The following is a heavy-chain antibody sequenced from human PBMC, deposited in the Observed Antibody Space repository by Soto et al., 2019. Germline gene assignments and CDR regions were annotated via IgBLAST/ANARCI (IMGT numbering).Heavy chain of an antibody. CDR3: ARTDIVANYGEDAFDI. D-gene: IGHD2-15*01. CDR1: GFTFSSYS. J-gene: IGHJ3*02. CDR2: ISSSSSTI. V-gene: IGHV3-48*01. Sequence: GGSLRLSCAASGFTFSSYSMNWVRQAPGKGLEWVSYISSSSSTIYYADSVKGRFTISRDNAKNSLYLQMNSLRAEDTAVYYCARTDIVANYGEDAFDIWGQGTMVTVSS.